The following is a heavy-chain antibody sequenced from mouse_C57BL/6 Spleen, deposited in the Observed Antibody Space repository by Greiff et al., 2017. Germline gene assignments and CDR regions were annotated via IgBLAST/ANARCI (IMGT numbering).Heavy chain of an antibody. J-gene: IGHJ3*01. D-gene: IGHD1-1*01. CDR1: GYTFTSYW. Sequence: QVQLQQPGAELVKPGASVKLSCKASGYTFTSYWMHWVKQRPGQGLEWIGMIHPNSGSTNYNEKFKSKATLTVDKSSSTAYMQLSSLTSEDSAVYYCARDGSGPSWFAYWGQGTLVTVSA. V-gene: IGHV1-64*01. CDR2: IHPNSGST. CDR3: ARDGSGPSWFAY.